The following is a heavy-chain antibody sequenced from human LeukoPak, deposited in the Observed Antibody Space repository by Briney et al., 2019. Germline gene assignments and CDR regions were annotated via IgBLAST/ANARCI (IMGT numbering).Heavy chain of an antibody. D-gene: IGHD3-10*01. J-gene: IGHJ6*03. Sequence: ASVKVSCKASGYTFASYDINWVRQATGQGLEWMGSMNPNSGNTGNAQKFQGRVTITRNTSISTAYMELSSLRSEDTAVYYCARGGDYYGSGSPMARFYYYYYMDVWGKGTTVTVSS. CDR2: MNPNSGNT. CDR1: GYTFASYD. V-gene: IGHV1-8*03. CDR3: ARGGDYYGSGSPMARFYYYYYMDV.